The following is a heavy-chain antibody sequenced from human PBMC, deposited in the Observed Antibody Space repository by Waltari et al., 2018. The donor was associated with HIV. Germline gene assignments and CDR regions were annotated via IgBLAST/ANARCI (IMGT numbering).Heavy chain of an antibody. Sequence: DVQLVQSGAEIKKPGASLKISCKGSGYSFTTNWIGWVRQMPGKGLDWMAIIYPDDSDTRYNPSFRGQVTISVDRSISTAHLSWRRLKTSDTGIYYCVTSAYGANSWIDYWGQGTPVTVSS. V-gene: IGHV5-51*01. D-gene: IGHD3-10*01. J-gene: IGHJ4*02. CDR3: VTSAYGANSWIDY. CDR1: GYSFTTNW. CDR2: IYPDDSDT.